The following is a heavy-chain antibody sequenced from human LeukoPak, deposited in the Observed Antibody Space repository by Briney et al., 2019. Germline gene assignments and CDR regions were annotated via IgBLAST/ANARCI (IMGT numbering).Heavy chain of an antibody. D-gene: IGHD5-12*01. CDR1: GFSFSAAW. CDR3: VNLGYSD. Sequence: GGSLRLSCEASGFSFSAAWMTWVRQAPGKGLEWVATIKNDGSDKYYVDSVKGRFSLSRDNAKNSVYLQMNSLRVEDTAVYYCVNLGYSDGGQGTLVTVSS. J-gene: IGHJ1*01. V-gene: IGHV3-7*01. CDR2: IKNDGSDK.